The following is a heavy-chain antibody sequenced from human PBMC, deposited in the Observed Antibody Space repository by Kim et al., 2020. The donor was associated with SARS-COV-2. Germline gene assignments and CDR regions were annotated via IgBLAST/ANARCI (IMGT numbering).Heavy chain of an antibody. V-gene: IGHV4-31*03. CDR1: GASISSGGYY. J-gene: IGHJ4*02. D-gene: IGHD3-10*01. Sequence: SETLSLTCIVSGASISSGGYYWSWIRQHPGKGLEWIGYIFYSGSTYYNSSLKSRVTISLDTSKNQFSLKLSSVTAADTAVYYCARHISGFGTYYFDYWGQGALVTVSS. CDR3: ARHISGFGTYYFDY. CDR2: IFYSGST.